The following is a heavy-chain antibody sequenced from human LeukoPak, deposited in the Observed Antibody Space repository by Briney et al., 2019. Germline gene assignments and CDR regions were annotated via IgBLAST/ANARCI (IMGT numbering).Heavy chain of an antibody. CDR2: IRYDGSNK. Sequence: QPGGSLRLSCAASGFTFSSYGMHWVRQAPGKGLEWVAFIRYDGSNKYYADSVRGRFTISRDNSKNTLYLQMNSLRAEDTAVYYCAKEGFYSSSWYGYYYYYMDVWGKGTTVTISS. D-gene: IGHD6-13*01. CDR3: AKEGFYSSSWYGYYYYYMDV. J-gene: IGHJ6*03. V-gene: IGHV3-30*02. CDR1: GFTFSSYG.